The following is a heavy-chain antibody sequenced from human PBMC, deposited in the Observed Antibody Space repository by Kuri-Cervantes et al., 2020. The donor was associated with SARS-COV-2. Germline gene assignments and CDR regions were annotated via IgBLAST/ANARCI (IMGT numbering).Heavy chain of an antibody. CDR1: GFTFSSYG. Sequence: GESLKISCAASGFTFSSYGMHWVRQAPGKGLEWVAVIWYDGSNKYYADSVKGRFTISRDNSKNTVYLQMTSLRVGDTALYYCASHLIVEPSGYNYFDPWGQGTLGTVSS. J-gene: IGHJ5*02. CDR2: IWYDGSNK. V-gene: IGHV3-33*01. D-gene: IGHD1-26*01. CDR3: ASHLIVEPSGYNYFDP.